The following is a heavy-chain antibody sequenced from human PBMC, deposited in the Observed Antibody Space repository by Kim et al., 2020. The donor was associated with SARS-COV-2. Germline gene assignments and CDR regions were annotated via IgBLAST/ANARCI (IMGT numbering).Heavy chain of an antibody. CDR3: AKEGHTAKIYYFDY. J-gene: IGHJ4*02. CDR1: GFTFSSYG. Sequence: GGSLRLSCAASGFTFSSYGMHWVRQAPGKGLEWVAVISYDGSNKYYADSVKGRFTISRDNSKNTLYLQMNSLRAEDTAVYYCAKEGHTAKIYYFDYWGQGTLVTVSS. D-gene: IGHD5-18*01. V-gene: IGHV3-30*18. CDR2: ISYDGSNK.